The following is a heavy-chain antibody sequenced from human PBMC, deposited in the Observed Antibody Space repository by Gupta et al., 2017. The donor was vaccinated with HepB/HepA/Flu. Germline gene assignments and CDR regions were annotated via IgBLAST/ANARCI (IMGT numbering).Heavy chain of an antibody. Sequence: EVQLVESGGGLVQPGGSLRLYCAASGFIVSSNYMSWVRQAPGKGLEWVSVIYSGGSTYYADSVKGRFTISRHNSKNTLYLKMNSLRAEDTAVYYCARATTWAYGMDVWGQGTTVTVAS. J-gene: IGHJ6*02. D-gene: IGHD1-1*01. CDR1: GFIVSSNY. CDR2: IYSGGST. CDR3: ARATTWAYGMDV. V-gene: IGHV3-53*04.